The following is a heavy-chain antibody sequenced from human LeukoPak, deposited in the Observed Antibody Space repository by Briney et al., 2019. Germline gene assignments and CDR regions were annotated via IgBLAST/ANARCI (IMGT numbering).Heavy chain of an antibody. V-gene: IGHV3-64*01. D-gene: IGHD6-13*01. CDR3: ARDQHSSWYGYYYYMDV. CDR2: ISSNGGST. Sequence: GGSLRLSCAASGFTFSSYAMHWVRQAPGKGLEYVSAISSNGGSTYYANSVKGRFTTSRDNSKNTLYLQMGSLRAEDMAVYYCARDQHSSWYGYYYYMDVWGKGTTVTVSS. J-gene: IGHJ6*03. CDR1: GFTFSSYA.